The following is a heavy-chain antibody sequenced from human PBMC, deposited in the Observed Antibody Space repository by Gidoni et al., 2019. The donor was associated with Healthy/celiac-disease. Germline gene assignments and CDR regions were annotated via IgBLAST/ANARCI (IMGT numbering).Heavy chain of an antibody. D-gene: IGHD3-22*01. CDR1: GGSFSGYY. CDR3: ARDGYYYDSSGYNFDY. V-gene: IGHV4-34*01. CDR2: INHSGST. Sequence: QVQLQQWGAGLLKPSETLSLTCAVYGGSFSGYYWSWIRQPPGKGLEWIGEINHSGSTNYNPSLKSRVTISVDTSKNQFSLKLSSVTAADTAVYYCARDGYYYDSSGYNFDYWGQGTLVTVSS. J-gene: IGHJ4*02.